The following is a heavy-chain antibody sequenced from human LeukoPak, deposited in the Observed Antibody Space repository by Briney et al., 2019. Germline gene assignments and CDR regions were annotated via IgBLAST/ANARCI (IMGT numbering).Heavy chain of an antibody. Sequence: SQTLSLTCTVSGGSITSGTYYWTWIRHHPGKGLEWIGYIYSSGDTQYNPSLRSRVTMSVDTSKSQFSLKLSSVTAADTAVYYCAREIAAADPFDYWGQGTLVTVSS. CDR3: AREIAAADPFDY. CDR1: GGSITSGTYY. V-gene: IGHV4-31*03. D-gene: IGHD6-13*01. J-gene: IGHJ4*02. CDR2: IYSSGDT.